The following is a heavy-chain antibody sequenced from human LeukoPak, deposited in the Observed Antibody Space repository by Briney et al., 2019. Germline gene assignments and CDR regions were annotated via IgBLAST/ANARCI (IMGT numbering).Heavy chain of an antibody. CDR3: ARRSRLGYCSSTSCYDSFDY. D-gene: IGHD2-2*01. V-gene: IGHV1-69*04. CDR1: GGTFSSYA. Sequence: SVKVSCKASGGTFSSYAISWVLQAPGQGLEWMGRMIPILGIANYAQKFQGRVTITTDESTSTAYMELSSLRSEDTAAYYCARRSRLGYCSSTSCYDSFDYWGQGTLVTVSS. CDR2: MIPILGIA. J-gene: IGHJ4*02.